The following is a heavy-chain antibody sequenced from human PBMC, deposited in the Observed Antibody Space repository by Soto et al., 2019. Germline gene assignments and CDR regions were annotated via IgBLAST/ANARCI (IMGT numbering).Heavy chain of an antibody. J-gene: IGHJ4*02. Sequence: GGSLRLSCAASGFTFSTSWMYWVRQAPGKGLVWVSRINADATEVYADSVKGRFTISRDNAKNMLCLQMNSLRAEDTAVYFCARGRYFDWISHWGQGTMVTVSS. V-gene: IGHV3-74*01. CDR3: ARGRYFDWISH. D-gene: IGHD3-9*01. CDR2: INADATE. CDR1: GFTFSTSW.